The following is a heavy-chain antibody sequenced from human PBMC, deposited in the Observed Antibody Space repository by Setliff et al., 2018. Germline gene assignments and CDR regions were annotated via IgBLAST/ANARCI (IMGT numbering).Heavy chain of an antibody. CDR1: GFTFSNHW. J-gene: IGHJ4*02. CDR2: IYSGGTT. CDR3: ARTGTYRYFDY. D-gene: IGHD1-1*01. V-gene: IGHV4-39*01. Sequence: KPSETLRLSCAASGFTFSNHWMTWVRQAPGKGLEWIGRIYSGGTTYYNSSLKSRVTISVDTSKSQFSLRLNSVTAADTAVYYCARTGTYRYFDYWGRGTLVTVS.